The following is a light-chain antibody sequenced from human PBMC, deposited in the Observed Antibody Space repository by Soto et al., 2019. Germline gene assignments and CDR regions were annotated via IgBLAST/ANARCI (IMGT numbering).Light chain of an antibody. Sequence: QSALTQPASVSGSPGQSITISSTGTSSDVGGYNFVSWYQQHPGKAPKLMIYDVSNRPSGVSNRFSGSNSGNTPSLTISGLQAEDEADYYCSSYTSRSTPEAFGPGTKVTVL. J-gene: IGLJ1*01. CDR3: SSYTSRSTPEA. CDR2: DVS. V-gene: IGLV2-14*01. CDR1: SSDVGGYNF.